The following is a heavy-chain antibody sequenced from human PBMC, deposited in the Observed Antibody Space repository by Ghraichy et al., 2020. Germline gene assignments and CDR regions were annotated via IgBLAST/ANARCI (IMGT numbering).Heavy chain of an antibody. J-gene: IGHJ4*02. CDR1: GFTFSSYA. V-gene: IGHV3-23*01. CDR3: AKDRDYDYVWGSYRQNYFDY. CDR2: ISGGGST. Sequence: GGSLRLSCAASGFTFSSYAMSWVRQAPGKGLEWVSAISGGGSTYYADSVKGRFTISRDNSKNTLYLQMNSLRAEDTAVYYCAKDRDYDYVWGSYRQNYFDYWGQGTLVTVSS. D-gene: IGHD3-16*02.